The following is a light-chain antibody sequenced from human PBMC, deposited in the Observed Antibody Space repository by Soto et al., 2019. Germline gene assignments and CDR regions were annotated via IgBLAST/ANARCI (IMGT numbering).Light chain of an antibody. V-gene: IGKV3D-15*01. Sequence: EIVMTQSPATLSVSPGERATLSCRASQSVNSRLAWYQQKPGQTPRLLIYDSSTRATGFPDRFSGSGSGTDFTLTIIRLEPEDFAVYYCQQYDISPWKFGQGTKVDIK. CDR1: QSVNSR. CDR3: QQYDISPWK. CDR2: DSS. J-gene: IGKJ1*01.